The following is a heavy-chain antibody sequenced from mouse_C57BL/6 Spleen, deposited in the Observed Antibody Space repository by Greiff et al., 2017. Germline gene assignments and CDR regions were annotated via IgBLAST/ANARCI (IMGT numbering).Heavy chain of an antibody. Sequence: EVQLVEPGPGMVKPSQSLSLTCTVTGYSITSGYDRHWIRHFPGNILEWMGYISYSGSTNYNPSLKSRISITHDTSKNHFFLKLKSVTTEDTATYSCERGIYYYGSRDYLDYWGQGTSLTVSS. J-gene: IGHJ2*02. V-gene: IGHV3-1*01. D-gene: IGHD1-1*01. CDR3: ERGIYYYGSRDYLDY. CDR1: GYSITSGYD. CDR2: ISYSGST.